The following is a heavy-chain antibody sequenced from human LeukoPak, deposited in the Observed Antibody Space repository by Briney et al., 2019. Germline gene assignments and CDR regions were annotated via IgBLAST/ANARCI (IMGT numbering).Heavy chain of an antibody. V-gene: IGHV1-2*02. Sequence: ASVKVSCKASGYTFTGYYMHWVRQAPGQGLEWMGWINPNSGGTNYAQKFQGRVTMTRDTSISTAYMELSRLRSDDTAVYYCAGGLMYYYASSGYNFDYWGQGNLVTVSS. CDR2: INPNSGGT. J-gene: IGHJ4*02. CDR3: AGGLMYYYASSGYNFDY. CDR1: GYTFTGYY. D-gene: IGHD3-22*01.